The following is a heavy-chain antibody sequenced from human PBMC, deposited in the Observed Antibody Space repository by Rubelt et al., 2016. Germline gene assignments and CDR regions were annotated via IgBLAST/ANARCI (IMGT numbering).Heavy chain of an antibody. J-gene: IGHJ5*02. D-gene: IGHD3-22*01. CDR2: IYYSGST. Sequence: LPLTCTVSGGSISSSGYYWGWIRQPPGKGLEWIGSIYYSGSTYYNPSLKSRVTISVDTSKNQFSLKLSSVTAADTAVYYCARVCPIPMIRDDGWFDPWGQGTLVTVSS. V-gene: IGHV4-39*07. CDR3: ARVCPIPMIRDDGWFDP. CDR1: GGSISSSGYY.